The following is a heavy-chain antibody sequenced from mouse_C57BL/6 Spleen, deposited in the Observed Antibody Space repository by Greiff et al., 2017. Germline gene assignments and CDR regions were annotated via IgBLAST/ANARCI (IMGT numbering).Heavy chain of an antibody. CDR1: GYTFTDYE. J-gene: IGHJ4*01. Sequence: VQLQQSGAELVRPGASVTLSCKASGYTFTDYEMHWVKQTPVHGLEWIGAIDPETGGTAYNQKFKGKAILTADKSSSTAYMELRSLTSEDSAVYYGTRDSSGYDYAMDYWGQGTSVTVSS. CDR3: TRDSSGYDYAMDY. CDR2: IDPETGGT. D-gene: IGHD3-2*02. V-gene: IGHV1-15*01.